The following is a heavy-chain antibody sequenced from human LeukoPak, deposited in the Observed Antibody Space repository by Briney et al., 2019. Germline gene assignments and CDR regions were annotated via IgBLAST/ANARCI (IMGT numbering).Heavy chain of an antibody. J-gene: IGHJ4*02. CDR2: IYYSGST. CDR1: GGSFSGYY. D-gene: IGHD2-2*01. Sequence: SETLSLTCAVYGGSFSGYYWSWIRQPPGKGLEWIGSIYYSGSTYYNPSLKSRVTISVDTSKNQFSLKLSSVTAADTAVYYCARVGCSSTSCLYFDYWGQGTLVTVSS. CDR3: ARVGCSSTSCLYFDY. V-gene: IGHV4-34*01.